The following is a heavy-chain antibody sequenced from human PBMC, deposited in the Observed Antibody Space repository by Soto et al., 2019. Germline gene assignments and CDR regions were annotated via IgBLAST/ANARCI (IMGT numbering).Heavy chain of an antibody. Sequence: GGSLRLSCAASEMTFRNYSMNWVRQAPGKGLEWVSSISSGGSYIYYADSGKGRFTISRDNAKNSLFLQMTSLRAEDTAVYYCETSGVAKGFDFWGQGTLVTVSS. CDR3: ETSGVAKGFDF. V-gene: IGHV3-21*06. J-gene: IGHJ4*02. CDR2: ISSGGSYI. CDR1: EMTFRNYS. D-gene: IGHD3-3*01.